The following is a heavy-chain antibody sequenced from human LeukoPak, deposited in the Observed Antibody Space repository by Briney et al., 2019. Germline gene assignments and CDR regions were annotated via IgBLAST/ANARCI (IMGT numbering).Heavy chain of an antibody. Sequence: GGSLRLSCAASGFTFSSYAMHWVRQAPGKGLEWVAVISYDGSNKYYADSVKGRFTISTDNAKNTLYLQMNSLRAEDTAVYYCARDDPGPQAFDFWGRGTMVTVSS. CDR1: GFTFSSYA. J-gene: IGHJ3*01. CDR2: ISYDGSNK. CDR3: ARDDPGPQAFDF. V-gene: IGHV3-30*04.